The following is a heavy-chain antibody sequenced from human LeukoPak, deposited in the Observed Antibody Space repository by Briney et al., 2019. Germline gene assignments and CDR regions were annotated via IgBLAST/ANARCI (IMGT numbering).Heavy chain of an antibody. Sequence: KPSETLSLTCAVSGYSISSGYYWGWIRQPPGTGLEWIGSIYHSGSTYYNPSLKSRVTISVDTSKNQFSLKLSSVTAADTAVYYCARIYRRVGQFDYWGQGTLVTVSS. V-gene: IGHV4-38-2*01. CDR2: IYHSGST. J-gene: IGHJ4*02. CDR3: ARIYRRVGQFDY. CDR1: GYSISSGYY. D-gene: IGHD3-16*02.